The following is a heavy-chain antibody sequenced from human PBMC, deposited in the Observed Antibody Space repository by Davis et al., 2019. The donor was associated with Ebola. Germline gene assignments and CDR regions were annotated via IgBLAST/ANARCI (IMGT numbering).Heavy chain of an antibody. D-gene: IGHD3-10*01. CDR3: ARVGGGLDY. Sequence: MPGGSLRLSCTVSGGSISSYYWSWIRQPPGKGLEWIGYIYYSGSTNYNPSLKSRVTISVDTSKNQFSLKLSSVTAADTAVYYCARVGGGLDYWGQGTLVTVSS. CDR2: IYYSGST. V-gene: IGHV4-59*01. CDR1: GGSISSYY. J-gene: IGHJ4*02.